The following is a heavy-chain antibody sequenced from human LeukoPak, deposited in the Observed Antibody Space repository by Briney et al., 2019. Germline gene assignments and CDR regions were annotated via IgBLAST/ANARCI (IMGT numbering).Heavy chain of an antibody. V-gene: IGHV4-39*07. J-gene: IGHJ4*02. CDR2: IYYSGST. D-gene: IGHD3-10*01. Sequence: PSETLSLTCTVSGGSISSSSYDWGWIRQPPGKGLEWIGSIYYSGSTYYNPSLKSRVAMSVDTSKNQFSLKLSSVTAAATAVYYCAREDAMVRGVIFDYWGQGTLVTVSS. CDR1: GGSISSSSYD. CDR3: AREDAMVRGVIFDY.